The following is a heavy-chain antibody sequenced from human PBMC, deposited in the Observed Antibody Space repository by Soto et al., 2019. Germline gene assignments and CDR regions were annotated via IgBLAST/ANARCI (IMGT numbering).Heavy chain of an antibody. CDR3: ARGLILWFGELSRRGGYYYYMDV. J-gene: IGHJ6*03. D-gene: IGHD3-10*01. V-gene: IGHV4-34*01. CDR2: INDSGNI. CDR1: GGSFSGYQ. Sequence: QVQLQQWGAGLLKPSETLSLTCAVYGGSFSGYQWTWIRQTPGKGLEWIGEINDSGNINYNPSLKSRVSMLVVTAKKQISLKLSSVTAADTAVYYCARGLILWFGELSRRGGYYYYMDVWGKGTTVTVSS.